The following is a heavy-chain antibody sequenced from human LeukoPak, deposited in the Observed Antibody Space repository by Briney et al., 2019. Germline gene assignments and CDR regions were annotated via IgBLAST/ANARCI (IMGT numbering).Heavy chain of an antibody. CDR3: AKAPGYSSGWFPYDY. D-gene: IGHD6-19*01. V-gene: IGHV3-9*01. CDR2: ISWNSGSI. J-gene: IGHJ4*02. Sequence: PGGSLRLSCAASGFTFDDYAMHWVRQAPGKGLEWVSGISWNSGSIGYADSVKGRFAISRDNAKNSLYLQMNSLRAEDTALYYCAKAPGYSSGWFPYDYWGQGTLVTVSS. CDR1: GFTFDDYA.